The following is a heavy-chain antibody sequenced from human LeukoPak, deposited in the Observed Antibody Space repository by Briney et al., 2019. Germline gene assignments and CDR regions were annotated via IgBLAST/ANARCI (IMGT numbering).Heavy chain of an antibody. Sequence: PSETLSLTCAVSGGSISSNSYYWGWIRQPPGKGLEWIGYIYYSGSTNYNPSLKSRVTISVDTSKNQFSLKLSSVTAADTAVYYCARSLYCSGGSCYSGDWFDPWGQGTLVTVSS. CDR3: ARSLYCSGGSCYSGDWFDP. CDR2: IYYSGST. J-gene: IGHJ5*02. CDR1: GGSISSNSYY. D-gene: IGHD2-15*01. V-gene: IGHV4-61*05.